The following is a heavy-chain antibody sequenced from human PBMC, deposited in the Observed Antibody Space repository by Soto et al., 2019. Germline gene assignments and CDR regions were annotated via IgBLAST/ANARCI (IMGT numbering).Heavy chain of an antibody. CDR1: GGSISSSSYY. CDR3: ARPVGLSWFDP. V-gene: IGHV4-39*01. J-gene: IGHJ5*02. D-gene: IGHD1-26*01. CDR2: IYYSGST. Sequence: SETLSLTCTVSGGSISSSSYYWGWIRQPPGKGLEWIGSIYYSGSTYYNPSLKSRVTISVDTPKNQFSLKLSSVTAADTAVYYCARPVGLSWFDPWGQGTLVTVSS.